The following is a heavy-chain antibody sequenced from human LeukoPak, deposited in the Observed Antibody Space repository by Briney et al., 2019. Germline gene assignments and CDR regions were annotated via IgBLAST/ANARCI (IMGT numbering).Heavy chain of an antibody. Sequence: GASVKVSCKTSGYTFTNYGISWVRQAPGQGLEWMGRIIPILGIANYAQKFQGRVTITADKSTSTAYMELSSLRSEDTAVYYCARDPPPEGYYDSSGYPLSRPDYWGQGTLVTVSS. CDR2: IIPILGIA. CDR1: GYTFTNYG. D-gene: IGHD3-22*01. CDR3: ARDPPPEGYYDSSGYPLSRPDY. V-gene: IGHV1-69*04. J-gene: IGHJ4*02.